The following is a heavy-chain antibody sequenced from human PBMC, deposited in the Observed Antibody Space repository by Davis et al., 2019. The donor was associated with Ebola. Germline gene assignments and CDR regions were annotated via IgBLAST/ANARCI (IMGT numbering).Heavy chain of an antibody. Sequence: GSLSLTCTVSGGSISSYYWSWIRQPPGKGLEWIGYIYYSGSTNYNPSLKSRVTISVDTSKNQFSLKLSSVTAADTAVYYCARQFPWIQLWRRFDPWGQGTLVTVSS. D-gene: IGHD5-18*01. CDR2: IYYSGST. V-gene: IGHV4-59*12. CDR3: ARQFPWIQLWRRFDP. J-gene: IGHJ5*02. CDR1: GGSISSYY.